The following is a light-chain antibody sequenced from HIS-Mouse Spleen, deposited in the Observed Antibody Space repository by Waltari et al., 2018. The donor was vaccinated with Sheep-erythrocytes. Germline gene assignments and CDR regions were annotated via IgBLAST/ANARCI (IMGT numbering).Light chain of an antibody. V-gene: IGLV3-1*01. J-gene: IGLJ2*01. CDR3: QAWDSSTAV. Sequence: SYELTQQPSVSVSPGQTASITCPGDKLGDKYACWYQQKPGQSPVLVIYQDSKRPSGIPERFSGSNSGNTATLTISGTQAMGEADYYCQAWDSSTAVFGGGTKLTVL. CDR2: QDS. CDR1: KLGDKY.